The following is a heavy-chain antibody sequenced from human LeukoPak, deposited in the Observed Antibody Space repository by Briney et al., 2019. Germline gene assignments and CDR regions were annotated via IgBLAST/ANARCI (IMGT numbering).Heavy chain of an antibody. V-gene: IGHV3-15*01. Sequence: KAGGSLRLSCAVSGFTFSHAWMSWVRQAPGKGLEWVGRIKSKIDGGTTDYGAPVKGGFTISRDDSKNTLYLQMNSLKSEDTAVYYCTTIRGFCSGRSCLGYWGQGTLVTVSS. J-gene: IGHJ4*02. CDR1: GFTFSHAW. CDR2: IKSKIDGGTT. CDR3: TTIRGFCSGRSCLGY. D-gene: IGHD2-15*01.